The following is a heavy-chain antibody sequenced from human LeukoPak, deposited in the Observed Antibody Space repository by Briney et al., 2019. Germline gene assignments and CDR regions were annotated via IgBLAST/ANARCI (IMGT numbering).Heavy chain of an antibody. CDR1: GGSISSSNW. CDR2: IYHSGST. CDR3: AKLSLGYSSSWYEIVY. D-gene: IGHD6-13*01. J-gene: IGHJ4*02. V-gene: IGHV4-4*02. Sequence: PSGTLSLTCAVSGGSISSSNWWSWVRQPPGKGLEWIGEIYHSGSTNYNPSLKSRVTISVDKSKNQFSLKLSSVTAADTAVYYCAKLSLGYSSSWYEIVYWGQGTLVTVSS.